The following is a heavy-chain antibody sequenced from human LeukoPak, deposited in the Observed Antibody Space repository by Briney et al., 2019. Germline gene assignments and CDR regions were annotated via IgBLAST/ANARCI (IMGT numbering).Heavy chain of an antibody. CDR1: EFIVSSNY. CDR3: ASSGNYYPYLLDY. CDR2: LYSGGST. J-gene: IGHJ4*02. Sequence: GGSLRLSCAASEFIVSSNYMSWVRQAPGKGLEWVSVLYSGGSTYYADSVKGRFTISRDNSKNKLYLQMNSLRAEDTAVYYCASSGNYYPYLLDYWGQGTLVTVSS. D-gene: IGHD1-26*01. V-gene: IGHV3-53*01.